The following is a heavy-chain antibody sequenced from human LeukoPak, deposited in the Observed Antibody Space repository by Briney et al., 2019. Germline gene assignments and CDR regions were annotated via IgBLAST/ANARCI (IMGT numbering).Heavy chain of an antibody. J-gene: IGHJ4*02. CDR2: IYYSGST. CDR1: SGSISSNSYY. CDR3: ARDAVVAAAGRRVIDY. D-gene: IGHD6-13*01. V-gene: IGHV4-39*07. Sequence: PSETLSLTCTVSSGSISSNSYYWGWIRQPPGKGLEWIGSIYYSGSTYYKSSLKSRVTISVDRSKNQFSLKLSSVTAADTAVYYCARDAVVAAAGRRVIDYWGQGTLVTVSS.